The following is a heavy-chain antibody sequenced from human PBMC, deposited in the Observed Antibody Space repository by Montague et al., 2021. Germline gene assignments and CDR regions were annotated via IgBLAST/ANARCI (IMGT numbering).Heavy chain of an antibody. CDR3: ARDVSGYDLGLPKFDY. D-gene: IGHD5-12*01. CDR2: ISISISYI. Sequence: SLRLSLPSSGFTFISYNLTWVRPAPGKGLAWVSSISISISYIYYADSLKCRFTISRDTAKNSLYLQLNSLRAEDTAVYYCARDVSGYDLGLPKFDYWGQGTPVTVSS. CDR1: GFTFISYN. J-gene: IGHJ4*02. V-gene: IGHV3-21*01.